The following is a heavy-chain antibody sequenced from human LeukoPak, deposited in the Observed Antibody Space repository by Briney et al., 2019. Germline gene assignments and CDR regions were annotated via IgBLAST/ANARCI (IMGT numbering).Heavy chain of an antibody. D-gene: IGHD6-13*01. J-gene: IGHJ4*02. CDR3: ASWYSPKGSEY. CDR1: GGSFSGYS. Sequence: PSEALSLTCAVYGGSFSGYSWTWIRQPPGKGLEWIGEFNHSGSTNYNPSLKSRVTMSVDTSRNQFSLKLSSVTAADTAVYYCASWYSPKGSEYWGQGTLVTVSS. CDR2: FNHSGST. V-gene: IGHV4-34*01.